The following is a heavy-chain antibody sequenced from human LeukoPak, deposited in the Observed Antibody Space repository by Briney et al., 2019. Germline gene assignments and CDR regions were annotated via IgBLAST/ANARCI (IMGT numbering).Heavy chain of an antibody. D-gene: IGHD3-22*01. CDR3: ARHYYDSSGYGDHYYYYMDV. CDR2: IYYSGST. V-gene: IGHV4-59*08. Sequence: SETLSLTCTVSGGSISSYYWSWIRQPPGKGLEWIGYIYYSGSTNYNPSLKSRVTISVDTSKNQFSLKLSSVTAADTAVYYCARHYYDSSGYGDHYYYYMDVWGKGTTVTVSS. CDR1: GGSISSYY. J-gene: IGHJ6*03.